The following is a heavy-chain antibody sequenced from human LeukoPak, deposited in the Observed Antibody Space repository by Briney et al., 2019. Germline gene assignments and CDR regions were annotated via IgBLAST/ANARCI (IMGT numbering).Heavy chain of an antibody. V-gene: IGHV3-43D*03. D-gene: IGHD3-10*01. CDR3: AKDTFTGGAHYFDY. Sequence: PGGSLRLSCAASGFTFDDYAMHWVRQAPGKGLEWVSLISWDGGSTYYADSEKGRFTISRDNSKNSLYLQMSSLRAEDTALYYCAKDTFTGGAHYFDYWGQGTLVTVSS. CDR2: ISWDGGST. CDR1: GFTFDDYA. J-gene: IGHJ4*02.